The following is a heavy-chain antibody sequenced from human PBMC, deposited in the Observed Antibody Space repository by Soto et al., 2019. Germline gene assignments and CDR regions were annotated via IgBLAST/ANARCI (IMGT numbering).Heavy chain of an antibody. J-gene: IGHJ6*02. Sequence: PSETLSLTCTVSGGSISSGGYYWSWIRQHPGKGLEWIGYIYYSGSTYYNPSLKSRVTISVDTSKNQFSLKLSSVTAADTAVYYCARVGTAAVGMDVWGQGTTVTVS. D-gene: IGHD6-13*01. CDR3: ARVGTAAVGMDV. CDR2: IYYSGST. CDR1: GGSISSGGYY. V-gene: IGHV4-31*03.